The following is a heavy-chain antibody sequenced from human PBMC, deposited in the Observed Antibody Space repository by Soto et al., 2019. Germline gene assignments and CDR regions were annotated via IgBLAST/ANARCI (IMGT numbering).Heavy chain of an antibody. D-gene: IGHD3-3*01. CDR3: ARGGVSTRTFDY. J-gene: IGHJ4*02. CDR1: GYNFAVYW. Sequence: GESLKISCKGAGYNFAVYWIAWVRQMPGKGLELMGIIYPSDSDTRYRPSFQGQVTISADKSISSAYLQWSSLRASDTAMYYCARGGVSTRTFDYWGQGTPVTVSS. CDR2: IYPSDSDT. V-gene: IGHV5-51*01.